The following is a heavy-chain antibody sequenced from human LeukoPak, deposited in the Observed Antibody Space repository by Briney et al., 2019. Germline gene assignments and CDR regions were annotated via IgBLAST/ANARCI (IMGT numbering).Heavy chain of an antibody. Sequence: GGSLRLSCAASGFTFSTYWMSWVSQAPGKGLEWVANIKQDGSEKYYVDSVKGRFTNSRDNAKNSLYLQMNSLRAEDTALYYCASDGNDYGDFMDYWGQGTLVTVSS. D-gene: IGHD4-17*01. V-gene: IGHV3-7*01. CDR2: IKQDGSEK. CDR3: ASDGNDYGDFMDY. CDR1: GFTFSTYW. J-gene: IGHJ4*02.